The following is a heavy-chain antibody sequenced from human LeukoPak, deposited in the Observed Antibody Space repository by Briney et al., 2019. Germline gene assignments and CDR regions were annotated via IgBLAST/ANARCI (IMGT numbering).Heavy chain of an antibody. Sequence: SETLSLTCTVSGASISSYYWNWIRQPPGKGLEWIGYIYYSGNTNYNPSLKSRVTMSVDTSKNQFSLKVTSVTAADTAVYYCARDGSGWYKNWFDPWGQGTLVTVSS. CDR1: GASISSYY. J-gene: IGHJ5*02. CDR2: IYYSGNT. CDR3: ARDGSGWYKNWFDP. D-gene: IGHD6-19*01. V-gene: IGHV4-59*12.